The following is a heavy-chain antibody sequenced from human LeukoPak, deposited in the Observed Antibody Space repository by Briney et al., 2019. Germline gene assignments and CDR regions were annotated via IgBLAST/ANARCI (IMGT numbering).Heavy chain of an antibody. CDR2: IYYSGST. D-gene: IGHD4-17*01. V-gene: IGHV4-39*01. J-gene: IGHJ4*02. CDR3: ARQTSTVTMYYFDY. Sequence: KPSETLSLTXTVSGGSISSSNYYWGWIRQPPGKGLEWIGSIYYSGSTYYNPSLKSRVTISVDTSKNQFSLKLSSVTAADTAVYYCARQTSTVTMYYFDYWGQGTLVTVSS. CDR1: GGSISSSNYY.